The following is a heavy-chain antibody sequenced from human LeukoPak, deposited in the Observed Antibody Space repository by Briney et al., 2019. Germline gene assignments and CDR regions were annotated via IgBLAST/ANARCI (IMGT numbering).Heavy chain of an antibody. D-gene: IGHD2-2*02. J-gene: IGHJ4*02. CDR1: GGSISIYY. Sequence: SETLSLTCTVSGGSISIYYWSWIRQPPGKGLEWIGYISYTGSTYYNPSLKSRVTISVDTSKNQFSLKLSSVTAADTAVYYCSRSYCGSTRCYNLDYWGQGTLVTVSS. CDR2: ISYTGST. V-gene: IGHV4-59*01. CDR3: SRSYCGSTRCYNLDY.